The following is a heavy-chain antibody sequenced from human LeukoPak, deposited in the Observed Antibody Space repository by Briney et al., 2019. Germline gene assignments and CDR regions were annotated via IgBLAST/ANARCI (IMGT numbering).Heavy chain of an antibody. V-gene: IGHV3-23*01. D-gene: IGHD5-18*01. J-gene: IGHJ4*02. CDR1: GFTFSNYA. CDR3: ARVASYGYFDY. CDR2: IVGSGGST. Sequence: GGSLRLSCAASGFTFSNYAMSWVRQAPGKGLEWVSAIVGSGGSTYYADSVKGRFTISRDNSKNTLYLQMNSLRAEDTAVYYCARVASYGYFDYWGQGTLVTVSS.